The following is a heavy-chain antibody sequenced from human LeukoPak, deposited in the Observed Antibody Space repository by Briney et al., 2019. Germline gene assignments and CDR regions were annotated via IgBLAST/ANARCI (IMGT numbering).Heavy chain of an antibody. Sequence: GGSLRLSCAASGFTFRDYWMHWVRQVPGKGLLWVSHINSDGSITDYADSVKGRFTISRDNARNTLSLQMDSLRVEDTAIYYCARGDCTNYYYCMDVWGQGTTVTVSS. J-gene: IGHJ6*02. CDR1: GFTFRDYW. CDR2: INSDGSIT. V-gene: IGHV3-74*01. CDR3: ARGDCTNYYYCMDV. D-gene: IGHD2-8*01.